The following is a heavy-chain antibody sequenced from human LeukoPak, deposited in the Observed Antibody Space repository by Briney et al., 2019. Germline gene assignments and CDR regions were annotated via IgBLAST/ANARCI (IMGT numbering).Heavy chain of an antibody. D-gene: IGHD4-17*01. CDR2: IYSGGST. Sequence: GGSLRLSCAASGFAVSSNYMSWVRQAPGKGLEWVSVIYSGGSTYYADSVKGRFTISRDNSKNTLYHQMNSLRAEDTAVYYCARGYGDYEPDAFDIWGQGTMVTVSS. V-gene: IGHV3-66*02. CDR1: GFAVSSNY. J-gene: IGHJ3*02. CDR3: ARGYGDYEPDAFDI.